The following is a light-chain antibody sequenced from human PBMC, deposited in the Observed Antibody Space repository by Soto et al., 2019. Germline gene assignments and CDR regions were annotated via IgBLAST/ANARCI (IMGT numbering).Light chain of an antibody. Sequence: DIQMTQSPSTLSASVGDRVTITCRASQSISSWLAWYQQKPGKAPKLLIYKASSLESGVPSRFSGSGSGTEFTLTISSLQPDDVATYCCQQYKSSPWTFGQGTKVEIK. CDR2: KAS. V-gene: IGKV1-5*03. J-gene: IGKJ1*01. CDR1: QSISSW. CDR3: QQYKSSPWT.